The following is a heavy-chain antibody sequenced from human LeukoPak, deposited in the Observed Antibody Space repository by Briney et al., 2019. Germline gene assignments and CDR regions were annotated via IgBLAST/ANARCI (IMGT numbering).Heavy chain of an antibody. D-gene: IGHD4-23*01. CDR1: GFTFSSYE. V-gene: IGHV3-48*03. CDR3: APERPYEYGGSPADY. Sequence: GGSLRLSCAASGFTFSSYEINWVRQAPGKGLEWVSYISSSGGTIYYADSVKGRFTISRDNAKNSLYLQMNSLRAEDTAVYYCAPERPYEYGGSPADYWGQGTLVTVSS. CDR2: ISSSGGTI. J-gene: IGHJ4*02.